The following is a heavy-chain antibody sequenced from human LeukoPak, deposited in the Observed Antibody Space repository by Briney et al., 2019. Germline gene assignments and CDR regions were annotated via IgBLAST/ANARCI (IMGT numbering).Heavy chain of an antibody. CDR3: ARDRSRDWSDFDY. D-gene: IGHD3/OR15-3a*01. J-gene: IGHJ4*02. CDR1: GFSFSSYG. Sequence: GRFLRLSCAASGFSFSSYGMHWVRQAPGKGLEWVAFISYDGSNKYYADSVKGRFTMSRDNSKNTLYLQKNSLRAEDTAVYYCARDRSRDWSDFDYWGQGTLVTVSS. CDR2: ISYDGSNK. V-gene: IGHV3-30*03.